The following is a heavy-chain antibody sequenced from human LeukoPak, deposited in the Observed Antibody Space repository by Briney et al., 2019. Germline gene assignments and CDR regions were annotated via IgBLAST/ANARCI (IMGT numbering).Heavy chain of an antibody. CDR1: GFTFSSYW. D-gene: IGHD1-26*01. CDR3: VRNLGGRSGH. J-gene: IGHJ4*02. CDR2: INEDGSTT. Sequence: GGSLRLSCAASGFTFSSYWMHWVRQAPGKGLVWVSRINEDGSTTNYADSVKGRSTIFRDNAKNTLYLQMNSLRAEDTAVYYCVRNLGGRSGHWGQGTLVTVSS. V-gene: IGHV3-74*01.